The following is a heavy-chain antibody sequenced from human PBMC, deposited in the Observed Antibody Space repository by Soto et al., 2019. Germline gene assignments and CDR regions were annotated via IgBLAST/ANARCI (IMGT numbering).Heavy chain of an antibody. CDR1: GGSISTSNW. V-gene: IGHV4-4*02. D-gene: IGHD6-13*01. J-gene: IGHJ4*02. CDR3: ARARATIAAAAIFDC. CDR2: VYRTGST. Sequence: QVQLQESGPGLVKPSGTLSLTCAVSGGSISTSNWWSWVRQPPGKGLEWIGEVYRTGSTNYNPSIESRLTISVDKSKNQFSLKLTSVTAADTAVYYCARARATIAAAAIFDCWGQGTLVTVSS.